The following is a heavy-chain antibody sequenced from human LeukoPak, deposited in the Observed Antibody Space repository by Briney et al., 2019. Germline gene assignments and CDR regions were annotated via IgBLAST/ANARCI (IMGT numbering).Heavy chain of an antibody. CDR2: INHSGST. Sequence: PSETLSLTCAVYGGSFSGYYWSWIRQPPGKGLEWIGEINHSGSTNYNPSLKSRVTISVDTSKNQFSLKLSSVTAADTAVYYCARWNLTGYRGFDPWGQGTLVTVSS. CDR1: GGSFSGYY. V-gene: IGHV4-34*01. J-gene: IGHJ5*02. CDR3: ARWNLTGYRGFDP. D-gene: IGHD1-14*01.